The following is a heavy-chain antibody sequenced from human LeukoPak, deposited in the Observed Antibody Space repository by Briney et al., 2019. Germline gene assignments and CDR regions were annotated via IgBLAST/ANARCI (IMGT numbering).Heavy chain of an antibody. CDR1: GFTFSNYG. V-gene: IGHV3-30*18. J-gene: IGHJ4*02. D-gene: IGHD3-10*01. Sequence: PGGSLRLSCAASGFTFSNYGMHWVRQAPGKGLEWLTVISYDETYKDYADSVKGRFTISRDNSKNALYLQMNSLRAEDTAVYYCAKANAREFDYWGQGTLVTVSS. CDR2: ISYDETYK. CDR3: AKANAREFDY.